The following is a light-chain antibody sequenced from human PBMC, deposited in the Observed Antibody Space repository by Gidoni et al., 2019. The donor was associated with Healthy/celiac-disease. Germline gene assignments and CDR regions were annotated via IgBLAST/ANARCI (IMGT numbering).Light chain of an antibody. Sequence: QSVLTPPPSVSAAPRQKVTISCSGSSSNIGNNYVSWYQQLPGTAPKLLIYDNNKRPSGIPDRFSGSKSGTSATLGITGLQTGDEADYYCGTWDSSLSARVFGGGTKLTVL. CDR1: SSNIGNNY. CDR2: DNN. V-gene: IGLV1-51*01. J-gene: IGLJ3*02. CDR3: GTWDSSLSARV.